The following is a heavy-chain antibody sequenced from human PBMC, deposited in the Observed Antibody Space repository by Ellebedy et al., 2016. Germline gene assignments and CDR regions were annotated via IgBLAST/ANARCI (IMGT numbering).Heavy chain of an antibody. D-gene: IGHD5-24*01. J-gene: IGHJ4*02. CDR1: GYTFTTYA. Sequence: ASVKVSCKASGYTFTTYAMHWVRQAPGQGLEWMGWINAGNGNTKYSQKFQGRVTMTRDTSTSTVYMELSSLRSKDTAVYYCARVRPRSGGYNPDYWGQGTLVTVSS. V-gene: IGHV1-3*01. CDR2: INAGNGNT. CDR3: ARVRPRSGGYNPDY.